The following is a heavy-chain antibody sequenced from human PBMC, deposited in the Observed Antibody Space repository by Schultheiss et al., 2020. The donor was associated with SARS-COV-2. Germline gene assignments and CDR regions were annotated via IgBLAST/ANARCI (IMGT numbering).Heavy chain of an antibody. V-gene: IGHV3-9*01. J-gene: IGHJ6*02. CDR2: ISWNSGSI. Sequence: SLKISCAASGFTFSSYWMHWVRQAPGKGLVWVSGISWNSGSIGYADSVKGRFTISRDNAKNSLYLQMNSLRAEDTALYYCAKDSGGSSWNGYYYGMDVWGQGTTVTVSS. D-gene: IGHD6-13*01. CDR1: GFTFSSYW. CDR3: AKDSGGSSWNGYYYGMDV.